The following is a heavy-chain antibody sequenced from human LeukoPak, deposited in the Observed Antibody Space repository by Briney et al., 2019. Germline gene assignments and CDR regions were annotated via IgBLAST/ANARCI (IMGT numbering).Heavy chain of an antibody. J-gene: IGHJ3*01. CDR1: RFTFSSYW. D-gene: IGHD3-22*01. CDR3: ARDTSPKFSDSKSYYDAFDA. CDR2: IDRDGRQR. V-gene: IGHV3-7*01. Sequence: GGSLRLSCAVSRFTFSSYWMTWVRQTPGKGLEWVANIDRDGRQRPYVDSVEGRFTISRDNAKNSLYLQMSSLRVEDTAVYYCARDTSPKFSDSKSYYDAFDAWGQGAMVTVSS.